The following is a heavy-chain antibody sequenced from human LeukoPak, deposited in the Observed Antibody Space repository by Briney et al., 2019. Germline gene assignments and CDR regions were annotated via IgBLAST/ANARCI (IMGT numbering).Heavy chain of an antibody. CDR3: ARECIVGAICVDAFDI. J-gene: IGHJ3*02. V-gene: IGHV4-4*07. CDR1: GGSISSYY. D-gene: IGHD1-26*01. CDR2: IYTSGST. Sequence: PSETLSLTCTVSGGSISSYYWSWIRQPAGKGLEWIGRIYTSGSTNYNPSLKSRVTISVDTSKNQFSLKLSSVTAADTAVYYCARECIVGAICVDAFDIWGQGTMVTVSS.